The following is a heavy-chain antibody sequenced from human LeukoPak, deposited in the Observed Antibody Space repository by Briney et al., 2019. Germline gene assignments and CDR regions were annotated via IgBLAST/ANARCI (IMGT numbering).Heavy chain of an antibody. CDR3: ARVRIAATGLGAFDP. CDR2: IYSGGIS. Sequence: PGGSLRLSCAASGITVSSNYIIWFRQAPGKGLEWVSVIYSGGISHYADSVKGRFTISRDNSKNTVSLQMDSLRADDTALYYCARVRIAATGLGAFDPWGQGTLVTVSS. CDR1: GITVSSNY. D-gene: IGHD6-13*01. V-gene: IGHV3-66*01. J-gene: IGHJ5*02.